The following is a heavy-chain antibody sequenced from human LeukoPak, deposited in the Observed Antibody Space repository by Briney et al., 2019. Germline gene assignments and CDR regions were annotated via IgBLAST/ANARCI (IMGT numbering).Heavy chain of an antibody. Sequence: GGSLRLSCAVSGFSFTNFWMSWVCQAPGRGLGWVANIHPEGNEKYHVESVKGRFTISRDNTKNLLFLQMNGLRVEDTAVYYCARGDAFSGDHWGQGTLVTVSS. V-gene: IGHV3-7*04. CDR2: IHPEGNEK. CDR1: GFSFTNFW. CDR3: ARGDAFSGDH. J-gene: IGHJ4*02.